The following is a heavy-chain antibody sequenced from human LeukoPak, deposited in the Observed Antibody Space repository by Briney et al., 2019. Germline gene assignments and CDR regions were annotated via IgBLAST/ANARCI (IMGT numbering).Heavy chain of an antibody. Sequence: GSLRLSCAASGFTFSDYYMSWIRQAPGKGPEWVSYISSSGSTIYYADSVKGRFTISRDNAKNSLYLQMNSLRAEDTAVYYCARAPYTIAAAGRPDYYYYGMDVWGQGTTVTVSS. CDR3: ARAPYTIAAAGRPDYYYYGMDV. D-gene: IGHD6-13*01. CDR1: GFTFSDYY. V-gene: IGHV3-11*01. J-gene: IGHJ6*02. CDR2: ISSSGSTI.